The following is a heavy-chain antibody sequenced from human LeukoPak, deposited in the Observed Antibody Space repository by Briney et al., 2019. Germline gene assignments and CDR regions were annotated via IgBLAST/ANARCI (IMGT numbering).Heavy chain of an antibody. CDR3: ARGRGYSSSWS. Sequence: ASVKVSCKASGGTFSSYAISWVRQAPGQGLEWMGGIIPIFGTANYAQKFQGRVTITADKSTSTAYMEPSSLRSEDTAVYYCARGRGYSSSWSWGQGTLVTVSS. CDR1: GGTFSSYA. J-gene: IGHJ4*02. D-gene: IGHD6-13*01. CDR2: IIPIFGTA. V-gene: IGHV1-69*06.